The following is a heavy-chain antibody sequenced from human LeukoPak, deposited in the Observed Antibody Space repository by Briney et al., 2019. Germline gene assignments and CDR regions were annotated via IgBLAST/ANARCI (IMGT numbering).Heavy chain of an antibody. Sequence: TLSXTCXVSGGSISSYYWSWIRQPPGKGLEWIGYIYYSGSTNYNPSLKSRVNISVEKSKNQFSLKLSSVTAADTAVYYCARELAIAAGTYFDYWGQGTLVTVSS. D-gene: IGHD6-13*01. CDR3: ARELAIAAGTYFDY. CDR1: GGSISSYY. J-gene: IGHJ4*02. CDR2: IYYSGST. V-gene: IGHV4-59*12.